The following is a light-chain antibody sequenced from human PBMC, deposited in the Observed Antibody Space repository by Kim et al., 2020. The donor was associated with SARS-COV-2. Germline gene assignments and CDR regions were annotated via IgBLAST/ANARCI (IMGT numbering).Light chain of an antibody. V-gene: IGLV3-19*01. CDR2: GKN. CDR1: RLRNDY. J-gene: IGLJ1*01. Sequence: VALGQTVRITCQGDRLRNDYARWYQQRPGQAPVLVIFGKNNRPSGIPDRFSGSSSGNTASLTITGAQAEDEADYYCNSRDSSGNHVFGTGTKVTVL. CDR3: NSRDSSGNHV.